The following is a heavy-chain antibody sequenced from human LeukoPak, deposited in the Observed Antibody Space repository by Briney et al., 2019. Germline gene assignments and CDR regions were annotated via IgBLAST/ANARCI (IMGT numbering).Heavy chain of an antibody. V-gene: IGHV1-69*04. Sequence: SVKVSCKASGGTFSSYAISWVRQAPGQGLEWMGRIIPILGIANYAQKFQGRVTITADKSTSTAYMELSRLRSDDTAVYYCARGNQLPPPLDYYYGMDVWGQGTTVTVSS. CDR2: IIPILGIA. D-gene: IGHD2-2*01. J-gene: IGHJ6*02. CDR3: ARGNQLPPPLDYYYGMDV. CDR1: GGTFSSYA.